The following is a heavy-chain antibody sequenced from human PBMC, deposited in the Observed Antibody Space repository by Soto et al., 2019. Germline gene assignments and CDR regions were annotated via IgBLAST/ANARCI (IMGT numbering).Heavy chain of an antibody. D-gene: IGHD7-27*01. CDR3: ARENHLGVNWFDP. Sequence: PSETLSLTCTVSGGSISSNYWTWIRQPPGKGLEWIGYVYNSGSTNYNPSLKSRVTISEDTSKSQFSLKVNSMTAADTAVYYCARENHLGVNWFDPWGQGILVTVSS. J-gene: IGHJ5*01. CDR1: GGSISSNY. CDR2: VYNSGST. V-gene: IGHV4-59*01.